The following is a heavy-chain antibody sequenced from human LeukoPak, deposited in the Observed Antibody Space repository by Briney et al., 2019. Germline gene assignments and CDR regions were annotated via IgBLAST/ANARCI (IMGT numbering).Heavy chain of an antibody. CDR2: IYTSGST. CDR1: GGSISSYY. V-gene: IGHV4-4*07. Sequence: SETLSLTCTVSGGSISSYYWSWIRQPAGKGLEWIGRIYTSGSTNYNPSLKSRVTMSVDTSKNQFSLKLSSVTAADTAVYYCATDVRGSYYRAGYFDYWGQGTLVTVSS. J-gene: IGHJ4*02. CDR3: ATDVRGSYYRAGYFDY. D-gene: IGHD1-26*01.